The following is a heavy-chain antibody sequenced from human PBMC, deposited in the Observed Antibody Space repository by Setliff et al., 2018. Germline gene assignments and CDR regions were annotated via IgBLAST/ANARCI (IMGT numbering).Heavy chain of an antibody. D-gene: IGHD3-10*01. CDR2: LFPGDSDT. J-gene: IGHJ4*02. CDR3: ATNGASGSYYHFGS. V-gene: IGHV5-51*01. Sequence: PGESLKISCKTSGYEFTNYWIAWVRQTPGKGLDWMGSLFPGDSDTKYSPSFQGQVTISVDTSITTAYLQWDSLQASDSAIYYCATNGASGSYYHFGSWGQGTLVTVSS. CDR1: GYEFTNYW.